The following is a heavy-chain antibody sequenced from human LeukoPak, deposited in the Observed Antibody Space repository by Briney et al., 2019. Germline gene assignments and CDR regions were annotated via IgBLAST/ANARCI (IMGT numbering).Heavy chain of an antibody. CDR1: GGSISSGDYY. Sequence: SGTLSLTCTVSGGSISSGDYYWSWIRQPPGKGLEWIGYIYYSGSTYYNPSLKSRVTISVDTSKNQFSLKLSSVTAADTAVYYCARAERGYDYVWGSYRYTSATNPFDYWGQGTLVTVSS. D-gene: IGHD3-16*02. J-gene: IGHJ4*02. CDR3: ARAERGYDYVWGSYRYTSATNPFDY. V-gene: IGHV4-30-4*01. CDR2: IYYSGST.